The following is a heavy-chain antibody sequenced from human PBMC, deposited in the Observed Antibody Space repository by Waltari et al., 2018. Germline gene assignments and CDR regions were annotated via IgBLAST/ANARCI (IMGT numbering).Heavy chain of an antibody. CDR3: ARHDWNDRDY. Sequence: EVQLVQSGAEVKEPGESLKISCKASGYSFTTYWFGWLRQMPGKGLEWMGLILPRNSETRYNPSFEGQVTISADNSINIAYLQWSSIKASDTAIYYCARHDWNDRDYWGQGTLVTVSS. CDR2: ILPRNSET. V-gene: IGHV5-51*01. D-gene: IGHD1-1*01. CDR1: GYSFTTYW. J-gene: IGHJ4*02.